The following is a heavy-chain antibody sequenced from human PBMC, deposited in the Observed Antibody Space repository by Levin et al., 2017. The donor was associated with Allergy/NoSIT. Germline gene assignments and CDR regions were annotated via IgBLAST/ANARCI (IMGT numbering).Heavy chain of an antibody. J-gene: IGHJ4*02. CDR2: ISGYNGDT. V-gene: IGHV1-18*01. D-gene: IGHD2-2*02. CDR1: GYTFSNFG. Sequence: VASVKVSCKASGYTFSNFGVSWVRQAPGQGLEWMGWISGYNGDTNYAQKLQGRVTLTIDSSTSTAYMELRRLTFDDTAIYFCASVGTEAAILWGQGTLVTVSS. CDR3: ASVGTEAAIL.